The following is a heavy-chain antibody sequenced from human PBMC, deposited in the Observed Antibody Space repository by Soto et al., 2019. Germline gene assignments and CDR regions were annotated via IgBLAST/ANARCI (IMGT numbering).Heavy chain of an antibody. J-gene: IGHJ4*02. CDR1: GFTFSSYA. Sequence: EVQLLESGGGLVQPGGSLRLSCAVSGFTFSSYAMSWVRQGPGKGLEWVSAISGSGGSTYYADSVKGRFTIYRDNSKNTRYPQMNSMRAEDTAVYYCAKDVVRGLKGYFDYWGQGTLVTVSS. D-gene: IGHD3-10*01. CDR3: AKDVVRGLKGYFDY. CDR2: ISGSGGST. V-gene: IGHV3-23*01.